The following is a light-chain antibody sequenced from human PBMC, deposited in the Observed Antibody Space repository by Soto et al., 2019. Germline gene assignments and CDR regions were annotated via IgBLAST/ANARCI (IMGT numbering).Light chain of an antibody. CDR3: QQYNSYWWT. CDR1: QSLLDSDDGNTY. J-gene: IGKJ1*01. Sequence: DIVMTHTPLSLPVTPGEPASISCRSSQSLLDSDDGNTYLAWYQQKPGQAPKLLISKAPNLESGVPSRFSGSGSGTEYTLTISSLQPEDFATYYCQQYNSYWWTFGQGTKVDI. V-gene: IGKV2-40*01. CDR2: KAP.